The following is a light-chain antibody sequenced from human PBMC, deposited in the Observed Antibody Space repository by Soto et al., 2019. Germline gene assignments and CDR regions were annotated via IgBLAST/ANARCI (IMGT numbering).Light chain of an antibody. CDR2: EVN. V-gene: IGLV2-14*01. J-gene: IGLJ2*01. Sequence: QSVLTQPASVSGSPGRSITISCTGTSSDVGAYNYVSWYQQHPGKAPKLMIFEVNNRPSGVSNRFSGSKSGNTASLAISGLQAEDEADYYCSSYTSSSTLVFGGGTKVTVL. CDR1: SSDVGAYNY. CDR3: SSYTSSSTLV.